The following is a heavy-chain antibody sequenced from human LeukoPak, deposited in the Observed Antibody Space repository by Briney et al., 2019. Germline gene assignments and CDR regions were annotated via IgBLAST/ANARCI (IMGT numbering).Heavy chain of an antibody. CDR1: GFTFDDYA. V-gene: IGHV3-43D*03. J-gene: IGHJ4*02. Sequence: GGSLRLSCAASGFTFDDYAMHWVRQAPGKGLEWVSLISWDGGSTYYADSVKGRFTISRDNSKNSLYLQMNSLRAEDTALYYCAKDFMGYPSGAPGYWGQGTLVTVSS. CDR2: ISWDGGST. CDR3: AKDFMGYPSGAPGY. D-gene: IGHD2-8*02.